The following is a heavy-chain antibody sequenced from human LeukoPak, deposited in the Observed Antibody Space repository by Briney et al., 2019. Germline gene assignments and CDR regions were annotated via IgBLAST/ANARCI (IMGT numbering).Heavy chain of an antibody. V-gene: IGHV3-23*01. Sequence: PGGSLRLSCAASGFTFSSYAMSWVRQAPGKGLEWVSAISGSGGSTYYADSVKGRFTISRDNSKNTLHLQMNSLRAEDTAVYYCAGGYCSSTSCYTGYYYMDVWGKGTTVTVSS. D-gene: IGHD2-2*02. CDR1: GFTFSSYA. CDR2: ISGSGGST. J-gene: IGHJ6*03. CDR3: AGGYCSSTSCYTGYYYMDV.